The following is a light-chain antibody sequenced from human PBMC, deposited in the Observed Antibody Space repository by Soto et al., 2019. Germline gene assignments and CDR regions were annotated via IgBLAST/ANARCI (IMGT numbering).Light chain of an antibody. CDR1: SSDVGTNNF. CDR3: CSYTDSSNYV. V-gene: IGLV2-14*01. Sequence: QPVLTQPASVSGSPGQSITISCTGSSSDVGTNNFVSWYQQYPGKAPKLMIYGVYNRPSGISNRFSGSKSGNTASLTISGLQAEDEADYYCCSYTDSSNYVFGGGTQLTVL. CDR2: GVY. J-gene: IGLJ7*01.